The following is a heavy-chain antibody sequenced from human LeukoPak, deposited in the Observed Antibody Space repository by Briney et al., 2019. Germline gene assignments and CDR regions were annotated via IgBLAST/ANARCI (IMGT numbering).Heavy chain of an antibody. V-gene: IGHV3-23*01. J-gene: IGHJ4*02. CDR3: ARTPDYDFWSGYRY. Sequence: GGSLRLSCAASGFTFSNYALSWVRQAPGKGLEWVSTISSSVGNTYYADSMKGRFTISRDNSKNTLYLQMNRLRADDTAVYYCARTPDYDFWSGYRYWGQGTLVTVSS. CDR1: GFTFSNYA. D-gene: IGHD3-3*01. CDR2: ISSSVGNT.